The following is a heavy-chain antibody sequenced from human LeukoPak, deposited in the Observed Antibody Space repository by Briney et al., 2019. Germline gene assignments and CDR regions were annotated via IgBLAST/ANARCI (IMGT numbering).Heavy chain of an antibody. J-gene: IGHJ3*02. D-gene: IGHD1-26*01. V-gene: IGHV3-30*18. CDR2: ISYDGSNK. CDR1: GFTFSSYG. Sequence: GGSLRLSCAASGFTFSSYGMHWVRQAPGKGLEWVAVISYDGSNKYYADSVKGRFTISSDNSKNTLYLQMNSLRAEDTAVYYCAKPVEWELQTGDAFDIWGQGTMVTVSS. CDR3: AKPVEWELQTGDAFDI.